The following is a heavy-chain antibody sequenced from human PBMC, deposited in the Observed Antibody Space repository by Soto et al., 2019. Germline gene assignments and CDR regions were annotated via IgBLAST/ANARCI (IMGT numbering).Heavy chain of an antibody. J-gene: IGHJ6*02. V-gene: IGHV2-26*01. CDR3: ARISMVRGVTTYYYYGMDV. D-gene: IGHD3-10*01. Sequence: QVTLKESGPVLVKPTETLTLTCTVSGFSLSNARMGVSWIRQPPGKALEWLAHIFSNDEKSYSTSLKSRLTISKDTSKSQVVLTMTNMDPVDTATYYCARISMVRGVTTYYYYGMDVWGQGTTGTVSS. CDR2: IFSNDEK. CDR1: GFSLSNARMG.